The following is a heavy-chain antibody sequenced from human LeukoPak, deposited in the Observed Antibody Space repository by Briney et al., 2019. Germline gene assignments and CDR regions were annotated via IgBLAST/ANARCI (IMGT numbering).Heavy chain of an antibody. CDR2: IHYNGNT. CDR1: GDSVRSDSSH. V-gene: IGHV4-61*01. CDR3: ARNRGWYATGV. J-gene: IGHJ6*01. D-gene: IGHD3-10*01. Sequence: SETLSLTCTVSGDSVRSDSSHWSWIRQPPGKGLEWIGYIHYNGNTNYNPSLKSRVTISLDKSKNQFSLELSSVTAADTAVYYCARNRGWYATGVWGQGTTVTVSS.